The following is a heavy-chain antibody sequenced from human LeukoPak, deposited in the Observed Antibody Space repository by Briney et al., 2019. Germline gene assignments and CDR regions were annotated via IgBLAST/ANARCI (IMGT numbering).Heavy chain of an antibody. V-gene: IGHV1-2*02. CDR3: ARDGEYGTGSYYRGSFDY. Sequence: ASVKVSCKASGYSFTAFYIHWVRQAPGQGLEWMGWIHPRSGDTRYAQNFQGRVTMARDTSISTVYMDLSSLGSDGTAVYYCARDGEYGTGSYYRGSFDYWGQGILVTVSS. CDR1: GYSFTAFY. D-gene: IGHD3-10*01. CDR2: IHPRSGDT. J-gene: IGHJ4*02.